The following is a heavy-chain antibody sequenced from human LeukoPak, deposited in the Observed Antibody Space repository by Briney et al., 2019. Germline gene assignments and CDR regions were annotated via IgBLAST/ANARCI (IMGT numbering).Heavy chain of an antibody. D-gene: IGHD2-21*02. CDR1: GFTFNSYG. CDR3: ARDRLGVTHFDY. CDR2: IWYDGSNK. J-gene: IGHJ4*02. V-gene: IGHV3-33*08. Sequence: GGSLRLSCAASGFTFNSYGMHWVRQAPGKGLEWVAVIWYDGSNKYYAESVKGRFTISRDNSKNTMYLQMESLRAEDTAVYYCARDRLGVTHFDYWGQGTLVTVSS.